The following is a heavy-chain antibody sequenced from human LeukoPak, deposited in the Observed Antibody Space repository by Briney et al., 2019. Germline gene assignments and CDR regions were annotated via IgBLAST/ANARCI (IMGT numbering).Heavy chain of an antibody. CDR1: GFTFSNYG. CDR2: IGYNGRSK. V-gene: IGHV3-30*02. Sequence: GGSLRLSCAASGFTFSNYGTHWVRQAPSKGLEWVAFIGYNGRSKYYGDSVKGRFTISRDNSKSTLYLQMNSLRGEDTAVYYCAREGTDAFDIWGQGTMVTVSS. CDR3: AREGTDAFDI. D-gene: IGHD1-1*01. J-gene: IGHJ3*02.